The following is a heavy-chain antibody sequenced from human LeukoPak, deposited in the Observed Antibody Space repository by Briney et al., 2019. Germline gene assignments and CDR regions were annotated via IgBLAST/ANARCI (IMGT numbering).Heavy chain of an antibody. J-gene: IGHJ4*02. CDR1: GFTYSDFW. Sequence: PGGSLRLSCAGSGFTYSDFWMTWVPQTPGKELEWVANIKEDGTEKNLVDSVKGRFTISRDNTKNLLFLEMNNLRGDDTAIYYCVRESRPGGAMGLYHNLDYWGQGTLVAVSS. D-gene: IGHD1-1*01. V-gene: IGHV3-7*01. CDR2: IKEDGTEK. CDR3: VRESRPGGAMGLYHNLDY.